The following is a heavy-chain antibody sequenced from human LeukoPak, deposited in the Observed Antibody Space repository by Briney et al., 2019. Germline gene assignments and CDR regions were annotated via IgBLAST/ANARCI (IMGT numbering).Heavy chain of an antibody. CDR2: IYYSGST. CDR3: ALGVAEDDLDI. J-gene: IGHJ3*02. CDR1: GGSISSSGYY. Sequence: PSETLSLTCTVSGGSISSSGYYWGWIRQPPGKGLEWIGSIYYSGSTYYNPSLKSRVTIFVDTSKNQFSLKLSSVTAADTAVYYCALGVAEDDLDIWGQGTMVTVSS. V-gene: IGHV4-39*01.